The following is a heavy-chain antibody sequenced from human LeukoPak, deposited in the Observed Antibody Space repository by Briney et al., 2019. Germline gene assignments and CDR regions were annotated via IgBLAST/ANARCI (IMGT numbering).Heavy chain of an antibody. CDR2: IYSGGST. J-gene: IGHJ4*02. CDR1: GFTVSSNY. Sequence: GGSLRLSCAASGFTVSSNYMSWVRQAPGKGLECVSVIYSGGSTYYADSVKGRFTISRDNSKNTLYLQMNSLRAEDTAVYYCARVRVPSYVFDYWGQGTPVTVSS. V-gene: IGHV3-53*01. D-gene: IGHD3-10*02. CDR3: ARVRVPSYVFDY.